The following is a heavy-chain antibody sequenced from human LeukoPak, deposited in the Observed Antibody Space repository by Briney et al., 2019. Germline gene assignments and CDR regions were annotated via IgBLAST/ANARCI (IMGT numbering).Heavy chain of an antibody. CDR3: ARDLLDY. CDR1: GFTFSFYN. CDR2: ISRDSVTT. J-gene: IGHJ4*02. V-gene: IGHV3-48*02. Sequence: GGSLRLSCAASGFTFSFYNMNWVRQAPGKGLEWVSYISRDSVTTYYADSVKGRFTISRDNAKNSLYLQMNSLRDEDTAVYFCARDLLDYWGQGTLVTVSS.